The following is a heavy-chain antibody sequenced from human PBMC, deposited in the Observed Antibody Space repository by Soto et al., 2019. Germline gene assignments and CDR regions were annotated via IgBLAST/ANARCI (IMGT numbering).Heavy chain of an antibody. J-gene: IGHJ4*02. CDR1: GFTFSDYW. CDR2: IIKDGGET. Sequence: PGGSLRFSCAASGFTFSDYWMTWVRQAPGKGLEWVANIIKDGGETSYVDSVKGRFTISRDNAKNSLYLEMNSLRVEDTAVYYCARDWGGLGYWGQGTLVTVSS. CDR3: ARDWGGLGY. V-gene: IGHV3-7*03. D-gene: IGHD3-10*01.